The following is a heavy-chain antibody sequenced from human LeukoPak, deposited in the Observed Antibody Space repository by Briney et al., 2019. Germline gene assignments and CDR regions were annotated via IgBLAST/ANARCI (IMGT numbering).Heavy chain of an antibody. V-gene: IGHV1-18*01. Sequence: ASVKVSCKASGYTFTSYGISWVRQAPGQGLEWMGWISGNNGNTNYAGQFQGRVTMTTDTSTSTAYMEMRSLRSDDTAVYFCARETTLVKGIMTGIYYYHMDVWGKGTTVTVSS. J-gene: IGHJ6*03. CDR1: GYTFTSYG. CDR3: ARETTLVKGIMTGIYYYHMDV. CDR2: ISGNNGNT. D-gene: IGHD3-10*01.